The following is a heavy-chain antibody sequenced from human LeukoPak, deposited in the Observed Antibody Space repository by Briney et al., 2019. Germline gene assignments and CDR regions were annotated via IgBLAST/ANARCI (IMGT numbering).Heavy chain of an antibody. CDR2: IHPEGNEK. CDR1: GFSFSNFW. D-gene: IGHD3-22*01. Sequence: GSLRLSCAVSGFSFSNFWMSWVRQAPGRGLEWVANIHPEGNEKYHVESVKGRFTISRDNSKNTLYLQMNSLRAEDTAVYYCARDHYYDSNGYGFCCMDVWGKGTTVTVSS. J-gene: IGHJ6*03. V-gene: IGHV3-7*03. CDR3: ARDHYYDSNGYGFCCMDV.